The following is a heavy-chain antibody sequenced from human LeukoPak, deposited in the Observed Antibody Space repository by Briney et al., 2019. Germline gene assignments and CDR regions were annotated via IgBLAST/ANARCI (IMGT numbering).Heavy chain of an antibody. CDR3: ARLYCSGGSCYSRTGSRWFDP. D-gene: IGHD2-15*01. J-gene: IGHJ5*02. CDR2: INPNSGGT. Sequence: GGSVKVSCKASGYTFIGYYMHWVRQAPGQGLEWMGWINPNSGGTNYAQKFQGRVTMPRDTSISTAYMELNRLRSDDTAVYYCARLYCSGGSCYSRTGSRWFDPWGQGTLVTVSS. V-gene: IGHV1-2*02. CDR1: GYTFIGYY.